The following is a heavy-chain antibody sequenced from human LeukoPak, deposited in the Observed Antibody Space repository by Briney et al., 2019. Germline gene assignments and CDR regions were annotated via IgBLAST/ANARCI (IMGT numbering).Heavy chain of an antibody. CDR1: GGSISDYY. V-gene: IGHV4-59*01. Sequence: SETLSLTCTVSGGSISDYYWNWIRQPPGKGLEWIGYIYYSGSTTYNPSLKSRVTMSLDTAKNQFSLKLRSVTAADTAVYYCARGDFCSSSNCYLRPMDVWGKGTTVTVSS. CDR3: ARGDFCSSSNCYLRPMDV. J-gene: IGHJ6*03. CDR2: IYYSGST. D-gene: IGHD2-2*01.